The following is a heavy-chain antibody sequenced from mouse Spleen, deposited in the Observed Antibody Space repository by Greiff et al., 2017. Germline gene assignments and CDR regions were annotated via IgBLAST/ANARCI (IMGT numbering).Heavy chain of an antibody. CDR3: ARLWLRRGGNYFDY. J-gene: IGHJ2*01. Sequence: EVNVVESGGGLVKLGGSLKLSCAASGFTFSSYAMSWVRQTPEKRLEWVATISSGGGNTYYPDSVKGRFTISRDNAKNTLYLQMSSLKSEDTAMYYCARLWLRRGGNYFDYWGQGTTLTVSS. V-gene: IGHV5-9*04. CDR2: ISSGGGNT. D-gene: IGHD2-2*01. CDR1: GFTFSSYA.